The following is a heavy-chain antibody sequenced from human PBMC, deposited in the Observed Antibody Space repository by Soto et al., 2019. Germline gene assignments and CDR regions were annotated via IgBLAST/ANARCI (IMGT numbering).Heavy chain of an antibody. D-gene: IGHD2-2*01. J-gene: IGHJ5*02. CDR3: AHSVEDSVLVPAVTNVGWFDP. V-gene: IGHV2-5*02. CDR1: GFSLSTTTVG. Sequence: SGPTLVNPTQTLTLTCTLSGFSLSTTTVGVGWIRQPPGKALEWLALIYWDDDRRYIPSLKNRLSITKDTSGGQVVLTMTDMDPVDTATYYCAHSVEDSVLVPAVTNVGWFDPWGQGNLVTVSS. CDR2: IYWDDDR.